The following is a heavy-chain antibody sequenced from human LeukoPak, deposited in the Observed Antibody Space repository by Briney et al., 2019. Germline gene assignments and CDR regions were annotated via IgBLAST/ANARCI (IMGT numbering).Heavy chain of an antibody. CDR1: GYTLTDYY. CDR2: INPNSGGT. J-gene: IGHJ6*02. CDR3: ARPLTAAGTNYYYYGMDV. D-gene: IGHD6-13*01. Sequence: GASVTDSFKSSGYTLTDYYMHWVRQAPGQGLEWMGWINPNSGGTNYAQKFQGRVTMTRDTSISTAYMELSRLRSDDTAVYYCARPLTAAGTNYYYYGMDVWGQGTTVTVSS. V-gene: IGHV1-2*02.